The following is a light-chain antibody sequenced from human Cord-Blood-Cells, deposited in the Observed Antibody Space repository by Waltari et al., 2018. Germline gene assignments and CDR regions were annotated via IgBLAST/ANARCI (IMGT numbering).Light chain of an antibody. CDR3: CSYAGSSTWV. V-gene: IGLV2-23*01. CDR2: EGS. Sequence: QSALTQPASASWSPGTSITISGTGTSSDVGIFNLVSWYQQHPGKAPKLMIYEGSKRPSGVSNRFSGSKSGNTASLTISGLQAEDEADYYCCSYAGSSTWVFGGGTKLTVL. CDR1: SSDVGIFNL. J-gene: IGLJ3*02.